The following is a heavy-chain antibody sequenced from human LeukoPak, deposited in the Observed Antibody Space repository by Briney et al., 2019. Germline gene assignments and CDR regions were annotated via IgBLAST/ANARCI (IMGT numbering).Heavy chain of an antibody. CDR1: GYTFTSYG. D-gene: IGHD3-22*01. Sequence: ASVKVSCKASGYTFTSYGISWVRQAPGQGLEWMGRISAYNGNTNCAQKLQGRVTMTTDTSTSTAYMELRSLRSDDTAVYYCARVPRGSTSGSSGYYYWGQGTLVTVSS. CDR3: ARVPRGSTSGSSGYYY. V-gene: IGHV1-18*01. CDR2: ISAYNGNT. J-gene: IGHJ4*02.